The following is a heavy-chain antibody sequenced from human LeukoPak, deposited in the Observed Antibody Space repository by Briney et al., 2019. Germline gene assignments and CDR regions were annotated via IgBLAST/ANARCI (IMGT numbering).Heavy chain of an antibody. CDR2: IYYSGST. CDR3: AREGGPAPSDAFDI. V-gene: IGHV4-59*01. CDR1: GGSISSYY. J-gene: IGHJ3*02. D-gene: IGHD3-16*01. Sequence: SETLSLTCTVSGGSISSYYWSWIRQPPGKGLEWIGYIYYSGSTNYNPSLKSRVTISVDTSKNQFSLKLSSVTAADTAVYYCAREGGPAPSDAFDIWGQGTMVTVSS.